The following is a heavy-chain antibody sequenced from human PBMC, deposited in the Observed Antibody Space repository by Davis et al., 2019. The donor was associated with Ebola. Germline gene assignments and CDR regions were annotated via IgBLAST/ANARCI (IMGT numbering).Heavy chain of an antibody. CDR2: IYHSGST. J-gene: IGHJ5*02. Sequence: PSETLSLTCAVSGYSISSGYYWGWIRQPPGKGLEWIGSIYHSGSTYYNPSLKSRVTISVDTSKNQFSLKLSSVTAADTAVYYCARSLATYDFWSGYYRNWFDPWGQGTLVTVSS. CDR3: ARSLATYDFWSGYYRNWFDP. D-gene: IGHD3-3*01. CDR1: GYSISSGYY. V-gene: IGHV4-38-2*01.